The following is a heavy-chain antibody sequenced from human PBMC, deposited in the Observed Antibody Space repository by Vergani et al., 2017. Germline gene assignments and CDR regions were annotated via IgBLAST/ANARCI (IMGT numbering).Heavy chain of an antibody. D-gene: IGHD2-8*02. V-gene: IGHV3-30-3*01. J-gene: IGHJ6*03. CDR3: ARDRGDWRYSRYFYNYYMDV. CDR2: ISFDGTNK. Sequence: QVQLVESGGGVVQPGTSLRLSCVVSGFALNRHAMYWVRQAPGKGLEWVVGISFDGTNKYYTNSVRGRFTISRDNSKSTLFLQMNSLRVEDMAVYYCARDRGDWRYSRYFYNYYMDVWGKGTTVTASS. CDR1: GFALNRHA.